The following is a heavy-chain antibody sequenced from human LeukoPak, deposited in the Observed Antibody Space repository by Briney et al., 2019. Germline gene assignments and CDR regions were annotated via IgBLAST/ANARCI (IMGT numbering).Heavy chain of an antibody. V-gene: IGHV4-4*02. CDR1: GGSTSSSNW. CDR3: ARDGDDYGDTNWFDP. CDR2: IYHSGST. Sequence: SGTLSLTCAVSGGSTSSSNWWSWVRQPPGKGLEWIGEIYHSGSTNYNPSLKSRVTISVDKSKNQFSLKLSSVTAADTAVYYCARDGDDYGDTNWFDPWGQGTLVTVSS. J-gene: IGHJ5*02. D-gene: IGHD4-17*01.